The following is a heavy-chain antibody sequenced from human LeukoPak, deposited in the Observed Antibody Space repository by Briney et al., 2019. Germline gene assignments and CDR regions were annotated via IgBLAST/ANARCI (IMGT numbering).Heavy chain of an antibody. Sequence: GGSLRLSCTTSDFPFNIYSMAWVRQAPGKGLEWVSSISSKGDYIFYADSVKGRFTISRDSSANSMYLQMNSLRAEDAAVYYCVRGMQPSLMRASGMSYWGQGTLVIVSS. J-gene: IGHJ4*02. CDR3: VRGMQPSLMRASGMSY. D-gene: IGHD2-8*01. V-gene: IGHV3-23*01. CDR1: DFPFNIYS. CDR2: ISSKGDYI.